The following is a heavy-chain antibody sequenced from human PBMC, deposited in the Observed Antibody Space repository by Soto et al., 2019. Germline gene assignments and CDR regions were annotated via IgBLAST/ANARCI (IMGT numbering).Heavy chain of an antibody. J-gene: IGHJ4*02. CDR2: ISAFNGHT. V-gene: IGHV1-18*01. CDR1: GYTFRDYG. D-gene: IGHD2-2*03. CDR3: ARGKGYGYDH. Sequence: QVQLVQSGPEVRKPGASVKDSCKASGYTFRDYGIAWVRQAPGQGLEWMGWISAFNGHTNYAQKFQGRVTVTADASTATAYMELRSLRPDDTAMYFCARGKGYGYDHWGQGTLVTVSS.